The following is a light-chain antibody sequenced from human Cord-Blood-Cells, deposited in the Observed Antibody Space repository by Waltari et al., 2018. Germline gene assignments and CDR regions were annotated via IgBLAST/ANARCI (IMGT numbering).Light chain of an antibody. J-gene: IGLJ1*01. Sequence: SSELTQDPAVSVALGQTVRITCQGDSLRSYYARWYQQKPGQATGLVIYGKNNRPSGIPDRFSGSSSGNTASLTITGAQAEDEADYYCNSRDSSGNVFGTGTKVTVL. V-gene: IGLV3-19*01. CDR2: GKN. CDR3: NSRDSSGNV. CDR1: SLRSYY.